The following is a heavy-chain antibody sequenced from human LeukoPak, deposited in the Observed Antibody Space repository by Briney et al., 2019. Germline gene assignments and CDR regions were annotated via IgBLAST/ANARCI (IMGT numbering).Heavy chain of an antibody. CDR2: ISTGGNTI. Sequence: GGSLRLSCAASGFTFSSYEMNWVRQAPGKGLEWVSYISTGGNTIYYADSVKGRFTTSRDNAKNSLYLQMNSLRAEDTAVYYCARDNVRGGFGIWGQGTMVTVSS. CDR1: GFTFSSYE. J-gene: IGHJ3*02. V-gene: IGHV3-48*03. D-gene: IGHD2-15*01. CDR3: ARDNVRGGFGI.